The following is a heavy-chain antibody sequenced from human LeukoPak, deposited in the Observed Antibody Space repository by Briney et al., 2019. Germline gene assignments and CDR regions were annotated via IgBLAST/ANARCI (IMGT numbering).Heavy chain of an antibody. CDR3: AKIYYGSSGSGVGFDY. CDR1: GFTFSSYA. V-gene: IGHV3-23*01. Sequence: PGGSLGLSCAASGFTFSSYAMSWVRQAPGKGLEWVSAISGSGGSTYYADSVKGRFTISRDNSKNTLFLQMNTLRAEDTAFYYCAKIYYGSSGSGVGFDYWGQGTLVTVSS. D-gene: IGHD3-22*01. CDR2: ISGSGGST. J-gene: IGHJ4*02.